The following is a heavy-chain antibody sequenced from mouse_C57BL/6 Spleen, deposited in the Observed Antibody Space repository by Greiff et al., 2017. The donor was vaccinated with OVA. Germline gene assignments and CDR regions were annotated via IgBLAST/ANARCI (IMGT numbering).Heavy chain of an antibody. CDR3: ARKEDIYYGLHYYAMDY. Sequence: QVHVKQSGAELVKPGASVKISCKASGYAFSSYWMNWVKQRPGKGLEWIGQIYPGDGDTNYNGKFKGKATLTADKASSTAYMQLSSLTSEDSAVYFCARKEDIYYGLHYYAMDYWGQGTSVTVSS. CDR2: IYPGDGDT. J-gene: IGHJ4*01. CDR1: GYAFSSYW. D-gene: IGHD2-1*01. V-gene: IGHV1-80*01.